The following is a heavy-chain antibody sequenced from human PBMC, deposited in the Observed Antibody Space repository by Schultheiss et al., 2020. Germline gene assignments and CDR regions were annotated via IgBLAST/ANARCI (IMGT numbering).Heavy chain of an antibody. D-gene: IGHD3-10*01. CDR1: GFTFSSYG. Sequence: GGSLRLSCAASGFTFSSYGMHWVRQAPGKGLEWVAVISYDGSNKYYADSVKGRFTISRDNSKNTLYLQMNSLRAGDTAVYYCARAKGNYYYGMDVWGQGTTVTVSS. CDR2: ISYDGSNK. CDR3: ARAKGNYYYGMDV. V-gene: IGHV3-30*03. J-gene: IGHJ6*02.